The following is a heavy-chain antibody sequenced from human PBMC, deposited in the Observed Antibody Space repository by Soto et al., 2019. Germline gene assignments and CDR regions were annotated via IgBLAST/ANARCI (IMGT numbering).Heavy chain of an antibody. V-gene: IGHV5-51*01. CDR2: IYPGDSDT. J-gene: IGHJ3*02. D-gene: IGHD3-22*01. Sequence: GESLKISCKGSGYSFTSYWIGWVRQMPGKGLEWTGIIYPGDSDTRYSPSFQGQVTISADKSISTAYLQWRSLKASDTAMYYCARGPNTRNYYDSSGYYPDAFDIWGQGTMVTVSS. CDR1: GYSFTSYW. CDR3: ARGPNTRNYYDSSGYYPDAFDI.